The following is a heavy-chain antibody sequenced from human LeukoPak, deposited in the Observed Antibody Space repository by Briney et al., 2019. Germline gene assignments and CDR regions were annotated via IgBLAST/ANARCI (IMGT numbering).Heavy chain of an antibody. CDR3: ARNKYDTAFGI. Sequence: SETLSLTCPVSDGSIGSSTYYWGWIRQPPGKGLEWIGSIHYSRSTYYNPSLKSRVTIFADTSKNQFSLKLTSVTAADTAVYYCARNKYDTAFGIWGQGTMVTVSS. V-gene: IGHV4-39*01. J-gene: IGHJ3*02. CDR2: IHYSRST. D-gene: IGHD3-22*01. CDR1: DGSIGSSTYY.